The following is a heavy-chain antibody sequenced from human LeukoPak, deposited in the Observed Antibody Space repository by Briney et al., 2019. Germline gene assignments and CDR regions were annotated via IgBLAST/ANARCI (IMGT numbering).Heavy chain of an antibody. D-gene: IGHD5-18*01. V-gene: IGHV1-46*01. CDR3: ARNTAIEFDY. CDR2: INPSGGST. CDR1: GYTFTSYY. Sequence: ASVKVSCKASGYTFTSYYMHWVRQAPGQGLEWMGIINPSGGSTSYAQKLQGRVTITADESTSTAYMELSSLRSEDTAVYYCARNTAIEFDYWGQGTLVTVSS. J-gene: IGHJ4*02.